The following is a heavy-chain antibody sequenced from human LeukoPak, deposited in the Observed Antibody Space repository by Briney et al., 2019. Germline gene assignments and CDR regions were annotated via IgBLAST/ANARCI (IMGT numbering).Heavy chain of an antibody. V-gene: IGHV1-58*02. J-gene: IGHJ3*02. Sequence: GASVKVSCKASGFTFTSSAMQWVRQARGQRLEWIGWIVVGSGNTNYAQKFQERATITRDMSTSTAYMELSSLRSEDTAVYYCAAAPRRGVLGVWGSYLSDAFDIWGQGTMVTVSS. CDR2: IVVGSGNT. D-gene: IGHD3-16*02. CDR1: GFTFTSSA. CDR3: AAAPRRGVLGVWGSYLSDAFDI.